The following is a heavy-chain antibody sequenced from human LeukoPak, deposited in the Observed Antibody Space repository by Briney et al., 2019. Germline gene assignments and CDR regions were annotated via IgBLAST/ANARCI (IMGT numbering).Heavy chain of an antibody. J-gene: IGHJ3*02. Sequence: GESLKISCKGSGYSFTSYWIGWVRQMPGKGLEWMGIIYPGDSDTRYSPSFQGQVTISADKSISTAYLQWSSLKASDTAMYYCARLPLGGHWELLNFPPHGPPFHAFDIWGQGTMVTVSS. V-gene: IGHV5-51*01. CDR1: GYSFTSYW. CDR3: ARLPLGGHWELLNFPPHGPPFHAFDI. D-gene: IGHD1-26*01. CDR2: IYPGDSDT.